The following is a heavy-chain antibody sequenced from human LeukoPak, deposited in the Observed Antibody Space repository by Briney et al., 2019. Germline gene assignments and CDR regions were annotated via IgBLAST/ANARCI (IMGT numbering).Heavy chain of an antibody. D-gene: IGHD1-1*01. Sequence: PSETLSLTCTVSGGSISSSSYYWGWIRQPPGTGLEWIGSIYYSGSTYYNPSLKSRVTISVDTSKNQFSLKLSSVTAADTAVYYCARSFTTTPISFDYWGQGTLVTVSS. CDR1: GGSISSSSYY. CDR2: IYYSGST. CDR3: ARSFTTTPISFDY. J-gene: IGHJ4*02. V-gene: IGHV4-39*01.